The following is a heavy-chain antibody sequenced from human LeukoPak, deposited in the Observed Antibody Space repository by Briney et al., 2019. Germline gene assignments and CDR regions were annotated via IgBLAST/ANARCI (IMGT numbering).Heavy chain of an antibody. CDR2: IYYSGST. V-gene: IGHV4-59*01. Sequence: SETLSLTCTVSGGSISSYYWSWIRQPPGKGLEWIGYIYYSGSTNYNPSLKSRVTISVDTSKNQLSLKLSSVTAADTAVYYCARGLGFGELLFYFDYWGQGTLVTVSS. D-gene: IGHD3-10*01. CDR3: ARGLGFGELLFYFDY. CDR1: GGSISSYY. J-gene: IGHJ4*02.